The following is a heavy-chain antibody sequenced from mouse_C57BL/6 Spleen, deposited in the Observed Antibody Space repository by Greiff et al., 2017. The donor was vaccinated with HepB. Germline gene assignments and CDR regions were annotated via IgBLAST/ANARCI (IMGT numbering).Heavy chain of an antibody. Sequence: QVQLQQPGAELVKPGASVKLSCKASGYTFTSYWMHWVKQRPGQGLEWIGMIHPNSGSTNYNEKFKSKATLTVDKSSSTAYMQLSILTSEDSAVYGSAKGDGIPFAYWGQGTLVTVSA. D-gene: IGHD1-1*01. CDR1: GYTFTSYW. CDR3: AKGDGIPFAY. CDR2: IHPNSGST. V-gene: IGHV1-64*01. J-gene: IGHJ3*01.